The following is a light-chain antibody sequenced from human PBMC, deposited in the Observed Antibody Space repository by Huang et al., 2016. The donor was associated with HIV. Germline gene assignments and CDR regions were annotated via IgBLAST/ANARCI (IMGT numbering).Light chain of an antibody. J-gene: IGKJ5*01. CDR2: AAS. CDR1: QDIGNS. Sequence: IQLNQSPSSLSASVGERVAITCRASQDIGNSLAWYQQRPGKAPKPLIYAASTLQGGVSSRFSDSVSGTYFTLTINDLQPEDFATYYCQQLKDYPVTFGQGTRLDIE. V-gene: IGKV1-9*01. CDR3: QQLKDYPVT.